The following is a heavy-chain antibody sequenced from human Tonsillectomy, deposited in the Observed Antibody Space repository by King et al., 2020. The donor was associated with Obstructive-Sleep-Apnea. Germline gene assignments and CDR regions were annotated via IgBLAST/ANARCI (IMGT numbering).Heavy chain of an antibody. V-gene: IGHV3-23*04. J-gene: IGHJ4*02. D-gene: IGHD3-22*01. Sequence: VQLVESGGGLVQPGGPLRLSCAASGFTFSSYAMSWVRQAPGKGLEGVSAISGSGGSTYYADSVKGRFTISRDNSKNTLYLQMNSLRAEDTAVYYCAKGTYYYDSSGYDYWGQGTLVTVSS. CDR2: ISGSGGST. CDR3: AKGTYYYDSSGYDY. CDR1: GFTFSSYA.